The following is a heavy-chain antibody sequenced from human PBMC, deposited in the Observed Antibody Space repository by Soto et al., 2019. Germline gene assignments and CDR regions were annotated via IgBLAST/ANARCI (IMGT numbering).Heavy chain of an antibody. V-gene: IGHV3-23*01. CDR2: ISGRGVDT. Sequence: HPGGALRRSCVASGFSFSSLAMSWVRQAPGKGLEWVSSISGRGVDTLYADSVKGRFTISRDNSRNTLYLQVNSLRAEDTAVYYCAKDQPDVTLFGYWGQGSLVTVSS. J-gene: IGHJ4*02. CDR1: GFSFSSLA. CDR3: AKDQPDVTLFGY. D-gene: IGHD2-21*02.